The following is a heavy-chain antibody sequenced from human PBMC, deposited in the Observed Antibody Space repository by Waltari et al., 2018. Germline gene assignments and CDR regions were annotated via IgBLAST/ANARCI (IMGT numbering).Heavy chain of an antibody. CDR3: ARVRSIAVAGIDY. CDR1: GGSISSSRYH. V-gene: IGHV4-39*07. Sequence: QPQLQVSGPGPVTPSDTPSVTCPVTGGSISSSRYHWGSVRQPPGKGLAWLGRVAYTGSTYYNPSLKSRVTISVDTSMNQFSLKLSSVTAADTAVYYCARVRSIAVAGIDYWGQGTLVTVSS. D-gene: IGHD6-19*01. J-gene: IGHJ4*02. CDR2: VAYTGST.